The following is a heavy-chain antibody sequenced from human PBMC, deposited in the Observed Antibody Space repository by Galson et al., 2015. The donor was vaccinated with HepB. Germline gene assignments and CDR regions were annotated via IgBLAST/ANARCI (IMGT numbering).Heavy chain of an antibody. CDR3: ARGGRYSSSWYASYYFQH. Sequence: SETLSLTCAVYGGSFSGYYWSWIRQPPGKGLEWIGEINHSGSTNYNPSLKSRVTISVDTSKNQFSLKLSSVTAADTAVYYCARGGRYSSSWYASYYFQHWGQGTLVTVSS. V-gene: IGHV4-34*01. CDR1: GGSFSGYY. CDR2: INHSGST. J-gene: IGHJ1*01. D-gene: IGHD6-13*01.